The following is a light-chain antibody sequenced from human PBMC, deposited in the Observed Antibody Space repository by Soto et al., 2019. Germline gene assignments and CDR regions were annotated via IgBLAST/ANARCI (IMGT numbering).Light chain of an antibody. J-gene: IGKJ3*01. Sequence: EIVMTQSPATLSVSPGERATLSCRASQSFGSNLAWYQQKPGQAPRLLIYGASTRATGIPARFSGSGSGTEFTLTISSLQSEDFAVYYCQQYNYWPRSFTFGPGTKVDIK. V-gene: IGKV3-15*01. CDR1: QSFGSN. CDR2: GAS. CDR3: QQYNYWPRSFT.